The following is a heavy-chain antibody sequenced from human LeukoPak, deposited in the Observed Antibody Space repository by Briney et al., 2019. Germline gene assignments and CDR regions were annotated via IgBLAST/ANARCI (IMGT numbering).Heavy chain of an antibody. CDR3: ARDRPEMATITNWFDP. J-gene: IGHJ5*02. CDR2: IIPIFGTA. CDR1: GGTFSSYA. Sequence: SVKVSCKASGGTFSSYAISWVRQAPGQGFEWMGRIIPIFGTANYAQKFQGRVTITTDESTSTAYMELSSLRSEDTAVYYCARDRPEMATITNWFDPWGQGTLVTVSS. V-gene: IGHV1-69*05. D-gene: IGHD5-24*01.